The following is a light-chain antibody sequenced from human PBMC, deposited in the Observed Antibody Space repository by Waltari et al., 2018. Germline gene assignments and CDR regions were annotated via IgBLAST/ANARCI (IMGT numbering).Light chain of an antibody. V-gene: IGKV3-11*01. CDR2: DAS. Sequence: ETVLTQSPATLSWSPGVRVTLSCRASQSVPTYLAWFQQRPGQAPRLLIYDASKRATGIPARFSGSGSGTDFTLTVNSLEPEDFAVYYCQQRSNWPWTFGQGTRVEI. CDR3: QQRSNWPWT. J-gene: IGKJ1*01. CDR1: QSVPTY.